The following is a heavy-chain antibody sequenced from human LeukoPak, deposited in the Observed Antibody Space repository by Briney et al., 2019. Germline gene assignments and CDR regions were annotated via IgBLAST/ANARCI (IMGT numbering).Heavy chain of an antibody. CDR2: IYHSGST. D-gene: IGHD3-10*01. CDR1: GGSISSGGYS. CDR3: ARSMVRPSKYWYFDL. Sequence: PSETLSLTCAVSGGSISSGGYSWSWTRQPPGKGLEWIGYIYHSGSTYYNPSLKSRVTISVDRSKNQFSLKLSSVTAADTAVYYCARSMVRPSKYWYFDLWGRGTLVTVSS. J-gene: IGHJ2*01. V-gene: IGHV4-30-2*01.